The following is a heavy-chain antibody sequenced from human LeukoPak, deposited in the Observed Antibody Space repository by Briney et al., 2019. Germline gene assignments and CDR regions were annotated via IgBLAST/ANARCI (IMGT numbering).Heavy chain of an antibody. CDR1: GGSISSFY. D-gene: IGHD5-18*01. CDR3: ARHVGYGNNWFDP. J-gene: IGHJ5*02. CDR2: IYYSGST. V-gene: IGHV4-59*08. Sequence: SETLSLTCTVSGGSISSFYWSWIRQPPGKGLEWIGYIYYSGSTNYNPSLKSRVTISVDTSKNQFSLKLRSVTAADTAVYYCARHVGYGNNWFDPWGQGTLVTVSS.